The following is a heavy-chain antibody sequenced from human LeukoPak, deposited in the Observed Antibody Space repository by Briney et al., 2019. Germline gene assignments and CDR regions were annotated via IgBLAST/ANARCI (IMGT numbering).Heavy chain of an antibody. J-gene: IGHJ4*02. D-gene: IGHD2-2*02. CDR2: IKSKGERGTT. V-gene: IGHV3-15*01. CDR1: GFTFSNGW. CDR3: TSNLYCSTSSCYTLDN. Sequence: GGSLRLSCAASGFTFSNGWMSWVRQAPGKGLEWVGRIKSKGERGTTDYAAPVKGSFTISRDGSTNTVYLHMNSLKTEDTAVYFCTSNLYCSTSSCYTLDNWGQGTLVAVSP.